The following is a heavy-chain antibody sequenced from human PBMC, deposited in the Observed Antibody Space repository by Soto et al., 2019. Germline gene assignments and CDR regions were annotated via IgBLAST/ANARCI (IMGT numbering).Heavy chain of an antibody. J-gene: IGHJ5*02. Sequence: GASVKVSCKASGYTFTSYAMHWVRQAPGQRLEWMGWINAGNGNTKYSQKFQGRVTITRDTSASTAYMELSSLRSEDTAVYYCARGPYGSGSYIWFDPWGQGTMVTV. CDR3: ARGPYGSGSYIWFDP. V-gene: IGHV1-3*01. CDR2: INAGNGNT. CDR1: GYTFTSYA. D-gene: IGHD3-10*01.